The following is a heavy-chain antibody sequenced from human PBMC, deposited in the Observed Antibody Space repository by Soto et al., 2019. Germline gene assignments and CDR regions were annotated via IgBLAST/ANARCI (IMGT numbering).Heavy chain of an antibody. CDR2: ISYDGSNK. J-gene: IGHJ4*02. CDR3: AKDHYSSGWYYFDY. CDR1: GFTFSSYG. D-gene: IGHD6-19*01. Sequence: GGSLRLSCAASGFTFSSYGMHWVRQAPGKGLEWVAVISYDGSNKYYADSVKGRFTISRDNSKNTLYLQMNSLRAEDTAVYYCAKDHYSSGWYYFDYWGQGTLVTVSS. V-gene: IGHV3-30*18.